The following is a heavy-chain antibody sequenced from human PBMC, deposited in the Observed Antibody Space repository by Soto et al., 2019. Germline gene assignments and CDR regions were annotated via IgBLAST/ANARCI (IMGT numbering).Heavy chain of an antibody. CDR2: INPSGGST. V-gene: IGHV1-46*01. J-gene: IGHJ4*02. D-gene: IGHD2-8*01. Sequence: GASVKVSCKASGYTFTSYYMHWVRQAPGQGLEWMGIINPSGGSTSYAQKFQGRVTMTRDMSTSTVYMELSSLRSEDTAVYYCARGDDLGYCTNGVCYGLDYWGQGTLVTVSS. CDR1: GYTFTSYY. CDR3: ARGDDLGYCTNGVCYGLDY.